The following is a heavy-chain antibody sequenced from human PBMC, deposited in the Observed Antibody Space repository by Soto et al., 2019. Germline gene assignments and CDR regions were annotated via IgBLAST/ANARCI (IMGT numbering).Heavy chain of an antibody. V-gene: IGHV3-23*01. Sequence: EVQLLESGGGLVQPGGSLRLSCAASGFTLSSYAMSWVRQAPGKGLEWVSGISGSGGRTYYADSVEGLFTICRDTTKNTYYQQTSRIAAEATVYYYAAHVDRYNYDGSGYCASALLWGQGTLVTVSS. D-gene: IGHD3-22*01. J-gene: IGHJ4*02. CDR2: ISGSGGRT. CDR1: GFTLSSYA. CDR3: AHVDRYNYDGSGYCASALL.